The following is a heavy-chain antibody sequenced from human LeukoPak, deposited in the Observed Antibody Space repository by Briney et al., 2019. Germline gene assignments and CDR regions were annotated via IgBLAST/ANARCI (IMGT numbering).Heavy chain of an antibody. D-gene: IGHD2-15*01. V-gene: IGHV4-39*07. CDR2: IYYSGST. CDR1: GGSISSSSYY. Sequence: SETLSLTCTVSGGSISSSSYYWGWIRQPPGKGLEWIGSIYYSGSTYYNPSLKSRVTISVDTSKNQFSLKLSSVTAADTAVYYCARVICSGGSCRFDYWGQGTLVTVSS. CDR3: ARVICSGGSCRFDY. J-gene: IGHJ4*02.